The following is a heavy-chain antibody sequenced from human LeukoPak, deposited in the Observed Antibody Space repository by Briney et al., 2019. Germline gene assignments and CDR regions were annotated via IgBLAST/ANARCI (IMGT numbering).Heavy chain of an antibody. CDR3: ASRLYDSSGYHDL. D-gene: IGHD3-22*01. V-gene: IGHV1-69*05. J-gene: IGHJ2*01. CDR2: IIPIFGTA. CDR1: GGTFSSYA. Sequence: SVKVSCKASGGTFSSYAISWVRQAPGQGLEWMGGIIPIFGTANYAQKFQGRVTIITDESTSTAYMELSSLRSEDTAVYYCASRLYDSSGYHDLWGRGTLVTVSS.